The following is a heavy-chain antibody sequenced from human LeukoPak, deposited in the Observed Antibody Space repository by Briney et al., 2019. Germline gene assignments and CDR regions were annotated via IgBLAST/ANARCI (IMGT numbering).Heavy chain of an antibody. J-gene: IGHJ4*02. D-gene: IGHD3-22*01. Sequence: GGSLRLSCAASGFTSSSYEMNWVRQAPGKGLEWVSYISSSGSTIYYADSVKGRFTISRDNAKNSLYLQMNSLRAEDTAVYYCARDSDSSGYYFDYWGQGTLVTVSS. CDR3: ARDSDSSGYYFDY. CDR1: GFTSSSYE. CDR2: ISSSGSTI. V-gene: IGHV3-48*03.